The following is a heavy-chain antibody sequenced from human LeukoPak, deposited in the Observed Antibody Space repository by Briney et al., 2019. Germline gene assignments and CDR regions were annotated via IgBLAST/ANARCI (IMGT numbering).Heavy chain of an antibody. D-gene: IGHD2-8*01. Sequence: GGSLRLSCAASGFTFSNYDMHWVRQAPGKGLEWVTMIWYDGSNKYYADSVKGRFTISRDNSKNTLYLQMNSLRAEDTAVYYCARDTTGHNFDYWGQGARVTVSS. CDR3: ARDTTGHNFDY. CDR1: GFTFSNYD. CDR2: IWYDGSNK. J-gene: IGHJ4*02. V-gene: IGHV3-33*01.